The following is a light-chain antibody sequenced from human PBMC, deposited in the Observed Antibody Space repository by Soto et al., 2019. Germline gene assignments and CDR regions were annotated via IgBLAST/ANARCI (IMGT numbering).Light chain of an antibody. Sequence: QSALTQPRSVSGSPGQSVTISCTGTSNDVGGYNFVSWYQQHPGKVPKLFIYAVSRRPSGVPDRVSGSKSGNTASLTISGLQAEDEADYYCSSYAGSYTLVFGGGTKLTVL. J-gene: IGLJ2*01. CDR2: AVS. CDR3: SSYAGSYTLV. CDR1: SNDVGGYNF. V-gene: IGLV2-11*01.